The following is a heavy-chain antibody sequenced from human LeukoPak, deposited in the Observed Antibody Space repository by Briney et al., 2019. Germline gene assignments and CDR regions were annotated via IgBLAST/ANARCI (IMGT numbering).Heavy chain of an antibody. CDR3: ARGGYCSSTSCPLW. CDR2: INTNTGNP. CDR1: GYTFTSYA. D-gene: IGHD2-2*01. Sequence: ASVKVSCKASGYTFTSYAINWVRQAPGQGLEWMGWINTNTGNPTYAQGFTGRFVFSLDTSVSTAYLQISSLKAEDTAVYYCARGGYCSSTSCPLWWGQGTLVTVSS. V-gene: IGHV7-4-1*02. J-gene: IGHJ4*02.